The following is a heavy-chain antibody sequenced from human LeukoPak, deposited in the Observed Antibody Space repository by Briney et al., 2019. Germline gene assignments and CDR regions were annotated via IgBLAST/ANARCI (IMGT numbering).Heavy chain of an antibody. CDR2: IKEDGSDK. Sequence: PGGSLRLSCAASGFTFSTYWMKWVRQAPGKGLEWVASIKEDGSDKYYVDSVRGRFSISRDNAKNSLYLQMNSLRTEDTAVYYCAEGGHFNFDYWGQGTLVTVSS. CDR1: GFTFSTYW. V-gene: IGHV3-7*01. J-gene: IGHJ4*02. CDR3: AEGGHFNFDY. D-gene: IGHD2-15*01.